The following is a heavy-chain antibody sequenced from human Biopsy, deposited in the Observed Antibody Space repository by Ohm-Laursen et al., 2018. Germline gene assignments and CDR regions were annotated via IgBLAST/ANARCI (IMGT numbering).Heavy chain of an antibody. J-gene: IGHJ6*02. CDR1: GFTFSSSA. CDR3: AATSTLYYYYYAMDV. Sequence: ASVKVSCKASGFTFSSSAVQWVRQARGQRLEWIGWIVVGSGHTNYAQKFQERVTITRDISTSTAYMELTSLRSEDTAVYYCAATSTLYYYYYAMDVWDQGTTITVSS. CDR2: IVVGSGHT. V-gene: IGHV1-58*01.